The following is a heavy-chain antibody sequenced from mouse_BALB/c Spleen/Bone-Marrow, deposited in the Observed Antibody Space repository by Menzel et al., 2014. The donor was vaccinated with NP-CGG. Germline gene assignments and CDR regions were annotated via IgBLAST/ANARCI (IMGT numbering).Heavy chain of an antibody. J-gene: IGHJ2*01. Sequence: QVQLQQPGPELVKPGASVKISCKASGHAFSSSWMNWVKQRPGQGLEWIGRIYPGDGDTNYNGKFKGKATLTADKSSSTAYMQLSSLASVDSAVYFCVRGGNYRFDYWGQGTTLTVSS. CDR2: IYPGDGDT. CDR3: VRGGNYRFDY. D-gene: IGHD2-1*01. CDR1: GHAFSSSW. V-gene: IGHV1-82*01.